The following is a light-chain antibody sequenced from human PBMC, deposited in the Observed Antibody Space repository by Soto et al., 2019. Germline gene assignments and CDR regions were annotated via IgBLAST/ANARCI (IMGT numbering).Light chain of an antibody. CDR1: SGSIASHS. Sequence: NFMLTQPHSVSESPGKTVTISCTRSSGSIASHSVQWYQQRPGSAPTTVIYDGNQRPSGVPDRFSGSIDSSSNSASLTISGLRTEDESDYYFQSYDGRVVLFGGGTKLTVL. CDR3: QSYDGRVVL. J-gene: IGLJ2*01. CDR2: DGN. V-gene: IGLV6-57*03.